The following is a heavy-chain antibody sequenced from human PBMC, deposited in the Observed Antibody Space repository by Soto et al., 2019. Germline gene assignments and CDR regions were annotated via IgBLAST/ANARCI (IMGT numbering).Heavy chain of an antibody. CDR1: GYSFTSYW. J-gene: IGHJ4*02. D-gene: IGHD3-10*01. CDR2: IYPGDSDT. V-gene: IGHV5-51*01. CDR3: ARRAVTYYYGSEFDY. Sequence: HGESLKISCKGSGYSFTSYWIGWVRQMPGKGLEWMGIIYPGDSDTRYSPSFQGQVTISADKSITTAYLQWSSLKASDTAMYYCARRAVTYYYGSEFDYWGQGTLVTVSS.